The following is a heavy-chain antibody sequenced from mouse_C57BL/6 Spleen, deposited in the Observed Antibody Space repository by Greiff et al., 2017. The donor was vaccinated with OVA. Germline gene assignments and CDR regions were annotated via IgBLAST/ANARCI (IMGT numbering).Heavy chain of an antibody. CDR2: ISSGGDYI. J-gene: IGHJ2*01. CDR1: GFTFSSYA. V-gene: IGHV5-9-1*02. D-gene: IGHD4-1*01. CDR3: TRESSLGTLDY. Sequence: EVMLVESGEGLVKPGGSLKLSCAASGFTFSSYAMSWVRQTPEKRLEWVAYISSGGDYIYYADTVKGRFTISRDNARNTLYLQMSSLKSEDTAMYYCTRESSLGTLDYWGQGTTLTVSS.